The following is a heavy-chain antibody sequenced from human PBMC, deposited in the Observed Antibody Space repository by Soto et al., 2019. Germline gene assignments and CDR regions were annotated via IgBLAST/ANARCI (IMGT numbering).Heavy chain of an antibody. CDR1: GGTFSSYA. Sequence: QVQLVQSGAEVTTPGSSVKVSCKASGGTFSSYAISWVRQAPGQGLEWMGGIIPIFGTANYAQRFQGRVTITADESTSTGYMELSSLRSEDTAVYYCGVGTNYEFSASHAFDIWGQGTTVTVSS. J-gene: IGHJ3*02. V-gene: IGHV1-69*01. CDR3: GVGTNYEFSASHAFDI. CDR2: IIPIFGTA. D-gene: IGHD3-3*01.